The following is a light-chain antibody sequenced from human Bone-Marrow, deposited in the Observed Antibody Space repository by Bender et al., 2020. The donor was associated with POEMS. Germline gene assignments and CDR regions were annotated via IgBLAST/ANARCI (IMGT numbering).Light chain of an antibody. CDR1: NIGDKN. CDR3: QVWDTTSDRRV. V-gene: IGLV3-9*02. Sequence: AARVTCGGDNIGDKNVHWYQQKSGQAPVLVIYRDDNRPSGIPERFSGSNSGNTATLTISRAQAGDEADYFCQVWDTTSDRRVFGGGTKLTVL. J-gene: IGLJ3*02. CDR2: RDD.